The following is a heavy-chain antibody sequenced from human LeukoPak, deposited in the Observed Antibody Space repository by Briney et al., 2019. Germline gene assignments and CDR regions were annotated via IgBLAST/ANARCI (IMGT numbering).Heavy chain of an antibody. D-gene: IGHD3-9*01. CDR2: INPNSGGT. V-gene: IGHV1-2*02. CDR1: GYTFTGYY. CDR3: ATAVRYFDWLSLYYFDY. Sequence: ASVKVSCKASGYTFTGYYMHWVRQAPGQGLEWMGWINPNSGGTNYAQKFQGRDTMTRDTSISTAYMELSRLRSDDTAVYYCATAVRYFDWLSLYYFDYWGQGTLVTVSS. J-gene: IGHJ4*02.